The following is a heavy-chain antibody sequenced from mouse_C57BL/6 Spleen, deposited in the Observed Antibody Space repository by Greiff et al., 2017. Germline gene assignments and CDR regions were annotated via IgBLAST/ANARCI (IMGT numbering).Heavy chain of an antibody. V-gene: IGHV14-4*01. D-gene: IGHD3-3*01. CDR2: IDPENGDT. CDR1: GFNIKDDY. J-gene: IGHJ3*01. Sequence: EVQLQQSGAELVRPGASVKLSCTASGFNIKDDYMHWVKQRPEQGLEWIGWIDPENGDTESASKFQGKATITADTAANTAYLQLSSLTSEHTAVYYCTTADGSWFAYWGQGTLVTVSA. CDR3: TTADGSWFAY.